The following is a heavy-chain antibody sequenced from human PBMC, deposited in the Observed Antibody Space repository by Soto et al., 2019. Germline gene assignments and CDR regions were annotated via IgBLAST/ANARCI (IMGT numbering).Heavy chain of an antibody. CDR2: IYYSGST. D-gene: IGHD6-6*01. V-gene: IGHV4-31*03. Sequence: SETLSLTCTVSGGSISGGGYYWSWIRQHPGKGLEWIGYIYYSGSTYYNPSLKSRVTISVDTSKNQFSLKLSSVTAADTAVYYCARGGGKVSSSSTKYYYYYGMDVWGQGTTVTVSS. J-gene: IGHJ6*02. CDR1: GGSISGGGYY. CDR3: ARGGGKVSSSSTKYYYYYGMDV.